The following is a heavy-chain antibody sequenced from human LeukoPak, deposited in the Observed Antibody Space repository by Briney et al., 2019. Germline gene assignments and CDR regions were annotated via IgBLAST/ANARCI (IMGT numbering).Heavy chain of an antibody. J-gene: IGHJ4*02. Sequence: GGSLRLSCAASGFTVSTNFMSWVRQAPGKGLEWVSVIYSSGSTYYADSVKGRFTIFRDNSKNTLYLQMNSLRAEDTAVYYCARDGGLAPYSSSTPFDYWGQGTLVTVSS. CDR2: IYSSGST. V-gene: IGHV3-66*03. CDR1: GFTVSTNF. D-gene: IGHD6-6*01. CDR3: ARDGGLAPYSSSTPFDY.